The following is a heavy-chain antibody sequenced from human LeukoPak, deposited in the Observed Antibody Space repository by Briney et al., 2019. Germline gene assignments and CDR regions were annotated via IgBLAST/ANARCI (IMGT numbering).Heavy chain of an antibody. D-gene: IGHD3-16*01. CDR3: ARFRDGVFSGGDYYNGMDV. Sequence: GGSLRLSCAASGFTFSSFGMHWVRQGPDKGLEWVALIWYDGSNKHYADSVKGRYNVSRDNSRNTLYLHMNSLRVEDTAVYYCARFRDGVFSGGDYYNGMDVLGQGTTVTVSS. CDR1: GFTFSSFG. CDR2: IWYDGSNK. J-gene: IGHJ6*02. V-gene: IGHV3-33*01.